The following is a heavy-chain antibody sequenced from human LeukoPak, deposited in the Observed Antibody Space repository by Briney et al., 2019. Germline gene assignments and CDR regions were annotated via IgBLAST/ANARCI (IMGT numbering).Heavy chain of an antibody. Sequence: GGSLRLSCAASGFTFSGYEMNWVRQAPGKGLEWISYISSSGGTVYYADSVKGRFTISRDNAKNSLYLQMNRPRAEDTAVHYCAKARGTVGAALDHWGQGTLVTVSS. CDR1: GFTFSGYE. D-gene: IGHD1-26*01. CDR2: ISSSGGTV. V-gene: IGHV3-48*03. CDR3: AKARGTVGAALDH. J-gene: IGHJ4*02.